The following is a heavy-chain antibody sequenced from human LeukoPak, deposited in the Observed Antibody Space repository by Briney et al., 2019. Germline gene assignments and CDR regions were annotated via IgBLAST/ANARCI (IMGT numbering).Heavy chain of an antibody. CDR1: GGSISSNNW. CDR2: IFHSGST. V-gene: IGHV4-4*02. D-gene: IGHD3-22*01. J-gene: IGHJ4*02. CDR3: ASSGHNYYDSSSYFDY. Sequence: SGTLSLTCAVSGGSISSNNWWSWVRQPPGKGLEWIGEIFHSGSTNYNPSLKSRVTISVDTSKNQFSLKLSSVTAADTAVYYCASSGHNYYDSSSYFDYWGQGTLVTVSS.